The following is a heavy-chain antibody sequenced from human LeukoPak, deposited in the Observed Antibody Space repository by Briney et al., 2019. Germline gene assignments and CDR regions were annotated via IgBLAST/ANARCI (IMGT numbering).Heavy chain of an antibody. CDR2: IIPIFGTA. D-gene: IGHD3-22*01. V-gene: IGHV1-69*13. CDR1: GGTFSSYA. CDR3: ARPPYYYDSSGYYYDGPWFDP. Sequence: ASVKVSCKASGGTFSSYAISWVRQAPGQGLEWMGGIIPIFGTANYAQKFQGRVTITADESTSTAYMELSSLRSEDTAVYYCARPPYYYDSSGYYYDGPWFDPWGQGTLVTVSS. J-gene: IGHJ5*02.